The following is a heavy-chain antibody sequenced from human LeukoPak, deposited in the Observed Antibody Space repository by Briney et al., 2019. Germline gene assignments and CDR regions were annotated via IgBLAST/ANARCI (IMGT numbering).Heavy chain of an antibody. CDR1: GFTSSSYA. CDR3: AKATTISAAGSHFVY. D-gene: IGHD6-13*01. Sequence: PGGSLRLSCVDSGFTSSSYAMSWVRQAPGGCLEWVSAISGNGGTTYYADSVKGRFTISRDNSKNTLYLQMNSLRAEDTAVFYCAKATTISAAGSHFVYWGQGTLVTVSS. V-gene: IGHV3-23*01. CDR2: ISGNGGTT. J-gene: IGHJ4*02.